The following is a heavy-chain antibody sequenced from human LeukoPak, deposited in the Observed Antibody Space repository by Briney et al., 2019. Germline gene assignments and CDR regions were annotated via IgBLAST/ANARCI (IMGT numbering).Heavy chain of an antibody. J-gene: IGHJ5*02. V-gene: IGHV4-34*01. Sequence: PGALSVTCAVYVGSFSGYYWCWIRQPPGKGLQWIGESTHNGYTNYNPARKSLVIISIDTYKNEFSLEMSFGTAADMAIYYCAASGGPSNWFDPWVQATLVTVSS. CDR1: VGSFSGYY. CDR3: AASGGPSNWFDP. CDR2: STHNGYT. D-gene: IGHD3-10*01.